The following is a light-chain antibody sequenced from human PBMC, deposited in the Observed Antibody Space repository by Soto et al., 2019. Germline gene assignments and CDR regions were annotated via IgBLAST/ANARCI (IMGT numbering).Light chain of an antibody. J-gene: IGKJ1*01. CDR2: AAS. V-gene: IGKV1-27*01. CDR3: QKYNSAPRT. CDR1: QGISNN. Sequence: DIQMTQSPSSLSSSVGDRVTITCRASQGISNNLAWYQQNPGKVPKVLIYAASTLKSGVPSRFSGSGSGTDFTLTISSLQPEDVATYYCQKYNSAPRTFGQGTKVDIK.